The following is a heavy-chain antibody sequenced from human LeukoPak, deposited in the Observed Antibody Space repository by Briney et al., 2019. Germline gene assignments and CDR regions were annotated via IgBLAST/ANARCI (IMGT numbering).Heavy chain of an antibody. J-gene: IGHJ3*02. Sequence: ASVRVSCKASGYTFTSYGISWVRQAPGQGLEWMGWISAYNGNTNYAQKLQGRGAMTTDTATSTAYMELRSLRSDDTAVYYCARDGYSGYDNDAFDIWGQGTMVTVSS. V-gene: IGHV1-18*01. CDR3: ARDGYSGYDNDAFDI. D-gene: IGHD5-12*01. CDR1: GYTFTSYG. CDR2: ISAYNGNT.